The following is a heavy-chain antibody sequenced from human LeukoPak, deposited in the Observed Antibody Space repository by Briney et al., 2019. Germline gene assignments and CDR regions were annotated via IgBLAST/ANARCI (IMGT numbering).Heavy chain of an antibody. CDR1: GFTFSSYW. CDR3: ARSTYDFWSGYLGY. D-gene: IGHD3-3*01. CDR2: INWNGGST. J-gene: IGHJ4*02. Sequence: GGSLRLSCAASGFTFSSYWMSWVRQAPGKGLEWVSGINWNGGSTGYADSVKGRFTISRDSAKNSLYLQMNSLRAEDTALYYCARSTYDFWSGYLGYWGQGTLVTVSS. V-gene: IGHV3-20*04.